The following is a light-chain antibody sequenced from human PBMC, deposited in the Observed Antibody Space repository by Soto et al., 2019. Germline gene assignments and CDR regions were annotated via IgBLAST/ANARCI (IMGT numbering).Light chain of an antibody. V-gene: IGKV3-20*01. CDR3: QQYSSSPPEFT. CDR2: GAS. J-gene: IGKJ3*01. CDR1: QSVSSSY. Sequence: EIVLTQSPGTLSVSPGERVTLSCRASQSVSSSYLAWYQKRPGQAPRLLIFGASYRATGIPDRFSGSGSGTDFTLTISSLEPEDFAVYYCQQYSSSPPEFTFGPGTKVDGK.